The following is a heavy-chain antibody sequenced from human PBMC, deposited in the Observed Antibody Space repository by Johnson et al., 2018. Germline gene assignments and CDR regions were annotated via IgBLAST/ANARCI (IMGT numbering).Heavy chain of an antibody. Sequence: VQLVESGGGLVQPGGSLRLSCAASGFTFSSYWMSWVRQAPGKGLAGVANIKQDGSEKYYVDSVKGRFTISRDNSKNTLYLKKNSLRAEDTAVYYCARAISPVLVTAIKAFDIWGQGTMVTVSS. CDR3: ARAISPVLVTAIKAFDI. D-gene: IGHD2-21*02. CDR2: IKQDGSEK. CDR1: GFTFSSYW. V-gene: IGHV3-7*01. J-gene: IGHJ3*02.